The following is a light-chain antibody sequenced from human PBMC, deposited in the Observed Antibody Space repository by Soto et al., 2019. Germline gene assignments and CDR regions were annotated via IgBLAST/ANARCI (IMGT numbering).Light chain of an antibody. CDR3: MQALQIHT. CDR1: QSLLHSNGYNY. Sequence: DIVMTQSPLSLPVTPGEPASISCRSSQSLLHSNGYNYLDWYLQKPGQSPQLLIYLGSNRASGVTDRFSGSGSGTDFTLKISRVEAEDVGVYYCMQALQIHTFGQGTKLEIK. J-gene: IGKJ2*01. V-gene: IGKV2-28*01. CDR2: LGS.